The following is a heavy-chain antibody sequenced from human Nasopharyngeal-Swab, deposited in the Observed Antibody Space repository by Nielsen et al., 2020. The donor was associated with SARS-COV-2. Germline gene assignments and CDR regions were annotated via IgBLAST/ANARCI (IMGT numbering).Heavy chain of an antibody. CDR2: IKHDGSQK. J-gene: IGHJ6*02. Sequence: WIRQPPGKGLDWVANIKHDGSQKYYVDSVKGRFSISRDNGKNSLDLQMNSLGVDDTAVYYCARDQIGTTMIREVLKRYYYGMDVWGQGTTVTVSS. CDR3: ARDQIGTTMIREVLKRYYYGMDV. V-gene: IGHV3-7*03. D-gene: IGHD3-10*01.